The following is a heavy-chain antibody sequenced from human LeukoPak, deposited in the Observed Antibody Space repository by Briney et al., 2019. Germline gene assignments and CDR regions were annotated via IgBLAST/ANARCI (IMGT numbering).Heavy chain of an antibody. Sequence: ASVKVSCKASGYTFTSYAMHWVRQAPGQRLEWMGWINAGNGNTKYSQKFQGRVTITRDTSASTAYMELSSLRSEDTAVYYCARVGSGYDGGFAYMDVWGKGTTVTVSS. J-gene: IGHJ6*03. CDR2: INAGNGNT. V-gene: IGHV1-3*01. CDR3: ARVGSGYDGGFAYMDV. D-gene: IGHD5-12*01. CDR1: GYTFTSYA.